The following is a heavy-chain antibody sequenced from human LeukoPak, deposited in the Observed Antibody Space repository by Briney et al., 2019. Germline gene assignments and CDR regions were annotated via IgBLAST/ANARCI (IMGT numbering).Heavy chain of an antibody. D-gene: IGHD2-2*01. Sequence: GGSLRLSCVASGLSVSHNYMTWVRQAPGKGLEWVSVFYTGESTHYAGSVKGRFTISRDTSKNTVYLQMNSLRVEDTAVYYCAKEGYCSSTSCYGVGYWGQGTLVTVSS. J-gene: IGHJ4*02. CDR1: GLSVSHNY. CDR3: AKEGYCSSTSCYGVGY. CDR2: FYTGEST. V-gene: IGHV3-53*01.